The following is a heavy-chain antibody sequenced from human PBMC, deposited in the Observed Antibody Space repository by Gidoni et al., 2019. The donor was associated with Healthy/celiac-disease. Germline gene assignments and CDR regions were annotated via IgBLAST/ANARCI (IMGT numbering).Heavy chain of an antibody. CDR3: ARIRSGGNKAVYYYYYMDV. CDR2: IFSTDEK. Sequence: QVTLKESGPVLVKPTETLTLTCTVSGFSLSNARMGVSWIRQPPGKALEWLAHIFSTDEKSYSTSLKSRLTISKDTTKSQVVLTMNNKDPVNTAKYYCARIRSGGNKAVYYYYYMDVWGKGTTVTVSS. J-gene: IGHJ6*03. D-gene: IGHD2-15*01. V-gene: IGHV2-26*01. CDR1: GFSLSNARMG.